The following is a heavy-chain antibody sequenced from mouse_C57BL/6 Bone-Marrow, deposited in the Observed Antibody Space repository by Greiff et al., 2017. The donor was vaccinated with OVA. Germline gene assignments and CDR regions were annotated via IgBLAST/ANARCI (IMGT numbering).Heavy chain of an antibody. CDR2: IWSDGST. CDR1: GFSLTSYG. Sequence: QVQLKQSGPGLVAPSQSLSITCTVSGFSLTSYGVHWVRQPPGKGLEWLVVIWSDGSTTDNSALNSSLSIRKDNSKSQVFLKMNSLQTDDTAMYYCAREIHPSGFAYWGQGTLVTVSA. J-gene: IGHJ3*01. V-gene: IGHV2-6*03. D-gene: IGHD6-1*01. CDR3: AREIHPSGFAY.